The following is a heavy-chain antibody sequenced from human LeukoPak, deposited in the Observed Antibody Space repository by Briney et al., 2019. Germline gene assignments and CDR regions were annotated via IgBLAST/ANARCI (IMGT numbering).Heavy chain of an antibody. Sequence: ASVKVSCKASGGTFSSYAISWVRQAPGQGLEWMGGIIPIFGTANYAQKFQGRVTITADESTSTAYVGLSSLRSEDTAVYYCARPIHERSVPAAYYYMDVWGKGTTVTVSS. CDR3: ARPIHERSVPAAYYYMDV. V-gene: IGHV1-69*13. CDR2: IIPIFGTA. J-gene: IGHJ6*03. CDR1: GGTFSSYA. D-gene: IGHD2-2*01.